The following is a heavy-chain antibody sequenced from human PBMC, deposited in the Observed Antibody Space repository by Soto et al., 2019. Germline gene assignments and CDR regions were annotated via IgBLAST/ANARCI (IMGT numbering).Heavy chain of an antibody. CDR1: GFTFSSYA. CDR2: ISSYGGST. CDR3: ASDPDSSGSYYFGY. Sequence: EVQLVESGGGLVQPGGSLRLSCAASGFTFSSYAMHWVRQAPGKGLEYVSAISSYGGSTYYANPVKGRFTISRDNSKNALYVQMGSLRAEGMAVYYCASDPDSSGSYYFGYWGQGTLGTVSS. D-gene: IGHD3-22*01. J-gene: IGHJ4*02. V-gene: IGHV3-64*01.